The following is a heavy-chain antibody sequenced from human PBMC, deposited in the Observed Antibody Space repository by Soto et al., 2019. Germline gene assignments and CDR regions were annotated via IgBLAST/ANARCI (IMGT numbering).Heavy chain of an antibody. Sequence: QVQLVQSGAEVKKPGSSVKVSCKASGGTFSSYAISWVRQAPGQGLEWMGGIIPIFGTANYAQKFQGRVXITADESTSTXXMXLXXLRSEDTAVYYCARDSEGTMVRGVIDYYYYYGMDVWGQGTTVTVSS. CDR3: ARDSEGTMVRGVIDYYYYYGMDV. J-gene: IGHJ6*02. CDR1: GGTFSSYA. CDR2: IIPIFGTA. D-gene: IGHD3-10*01. V-gene: IGHV1-69*12.